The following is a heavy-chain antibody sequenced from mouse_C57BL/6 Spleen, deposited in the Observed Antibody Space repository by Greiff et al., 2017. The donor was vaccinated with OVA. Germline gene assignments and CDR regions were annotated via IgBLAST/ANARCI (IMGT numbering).Heavy chain of an antibody. J-gene: IGHJ2*01. CDR1: GYTFTSYW. CDR2: IDPSDSYT. D-gene: IGHD4-1*02. CDR3: ARRSTGTEYFDY. Sequence: QVQLKQSGAELVKPGASVKLSCKASGYTFTSYWMQWVKQRPGQGLEWIGEIDPSDSYTNYNQKFKGKATLTVDTSSSTAYMQLSSLTSEDSAVYYCARRSTGTEYFDYWGQGTTLTVSS. V-gene: IGHV1-50*01.